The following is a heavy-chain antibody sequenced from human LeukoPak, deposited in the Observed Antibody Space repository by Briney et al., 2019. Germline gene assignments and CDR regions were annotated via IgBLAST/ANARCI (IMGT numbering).Heavy chain of an antibody. D-gene: IGHD2-21*02. J-gene: IGHJ3*02. CDR3: ARDPHPCGGDCYTNGAFDI. Sequence: APVKVSCKASGYTFTSYDINWVRQATGQGLEWMGYVNPNSGNTGYAQNFQGRVTITRTTSISTASMEVSGLRSDDTAVYYCARDPHPCGGDCYTNGAFDIWGQGTLVTVSS. CDR1: GYTFTSYD. CDR2: VNPNSGNT. V-gene: IGHV1-8*03.